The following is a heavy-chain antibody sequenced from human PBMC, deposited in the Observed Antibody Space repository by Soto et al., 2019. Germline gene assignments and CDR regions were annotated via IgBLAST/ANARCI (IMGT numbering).Heavy chain of an antibody. V-gene: IGHV1-69*13. J-gene: IGHJ4*02. CDR1: GGTFSSYA. D-gene: IGHD3-22*01. CDR2: IIPIFGTA. Sequence: SGKVSCKASGGTFSSYAISWVRQAPGQGLEWMGGIIPIFGTANYAQKFQGRVTITADESTSTAYMELSSLRSEDTAVYYCANIIDSSGYYFDYWGQGTLVTVSS. CDR3: ANIIDSSGYYFDY.